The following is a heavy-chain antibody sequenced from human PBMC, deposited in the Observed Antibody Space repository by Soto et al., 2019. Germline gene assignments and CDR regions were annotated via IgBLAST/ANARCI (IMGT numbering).Heavy chain of an antibody. CDR2: MTHYANNR. CDR3: IKEDGTSSTVDWSSWAFDV. D-gene: IGHD3-9*01. J-gene: IGHJ3*01. Sequence: QVQLMESGGGVVQPGRSLRLSCTGSGFDFSNFGMHCVRQAPGKGLEWVAGMTHYANNRYHADAVKGRFIISRDNSKKTLYLQMNRLRIADSAIYYCIKEDGTSSTVDWSSWAFDVWGQGTVVAVSS. V-gene: IGHV3-30*18. CDR1: GFDFSNFG.